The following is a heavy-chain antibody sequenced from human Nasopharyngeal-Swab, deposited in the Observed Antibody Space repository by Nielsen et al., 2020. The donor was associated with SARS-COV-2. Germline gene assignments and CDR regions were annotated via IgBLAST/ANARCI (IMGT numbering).Heavy chain of an antibody. J-gene: IGHJ6*02. Sequence: GESLKISCAASGFTFSSYWMSWVRQAPGKGLGWVANIKQDGSEKYYVDSVKGRFTISRDNAKNSLYLQMNSLRAEDTAVYYCARDDDFWSGYSNGMDVWGQGTTVTVSS. D-gene: IGHD3-3*01. CDR1: GFTFSSYW. CDR2: IKQDGSEK. V-gene: IGHV3-7*01. CDR3: ARDDDFWSGYSNGMDV.